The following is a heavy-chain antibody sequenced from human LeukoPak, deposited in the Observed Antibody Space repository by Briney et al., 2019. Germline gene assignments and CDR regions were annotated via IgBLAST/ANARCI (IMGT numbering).Heavy chain of an antibody. V-gene: IGHV3-30*02. CDR1: GFSFSDFG. J-gene: IGHJ4*02. CDR3: AKDMEDTAMDLVADFDS. Sequence: GGSLRLSCEAPGFSFSDFGMHWVRQAPGKGLEWVAYIRYDGTKKNHADSVKGRFTISRDNSKKTLYLQMNSLRGEDTAVYYCAKDMEDTAMDLVADFDSWGQGTLVTVSS. CDR2: IRYDGTKK. D-gene: IGHD5-18*01.